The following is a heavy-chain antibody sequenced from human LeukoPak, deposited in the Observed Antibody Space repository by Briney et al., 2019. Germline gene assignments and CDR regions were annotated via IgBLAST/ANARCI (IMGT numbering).Heavy chain of an antibody. J-gene: IGHJ4*02. CDR2: ISSSSSYI. V-gene: IGHV3-21*04. Sequence: GGSLRLSCAASGFTFSSYSMNWVRQAPGKGLEWVSSISSSSSYIYYADSVKGRFTISRDNAKNSLYLQMNSLRSEDTAVYYCAREVGDSSGYSFDYWGQGTLVTVSS. CDR3: AREVGDSSGYSFDY. D-gene: IGHD3-22*01. CDR1: GFTFSSYS.